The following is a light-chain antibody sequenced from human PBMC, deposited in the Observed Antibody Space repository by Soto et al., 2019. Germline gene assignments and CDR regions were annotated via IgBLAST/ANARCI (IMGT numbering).Light chain of an antibody. CDR1: QGISSY. V-gene: IGKV1-9*01. CDR2: AAS. Sequence: DIQLTQSPSFLSASVGDRVTITCRASQGISSYLAWYQQKPGKAPKLLIYAASTLQSGVPSRFSGSGSGTEFTLTISSLQPEDFATYYCQQLNSYPRITFVQGTRLEIK. CDR3: QQLNSYPRIT. J-gene: IGKJ5*01.